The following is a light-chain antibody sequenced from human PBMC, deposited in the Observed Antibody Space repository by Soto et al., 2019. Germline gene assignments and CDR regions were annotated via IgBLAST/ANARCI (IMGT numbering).Light chain of an antibody. CDR1: SSDIGTNY. CDR2: RNN. Sequence: QSALPQPPSASGTPGQTITISCSGSSSDIGTNYVYWYQQLPGTAPKLLIYRNNQRPSGVPDRFSGSKSGTSASLAISGLRSEDEADYHCAAWDDSLSGFYVFGTGTKVTVL. J-gene: IGLJ1*01. CDR3: AAWDDSLSGFYV. V-gene: IGLV1-47*01.